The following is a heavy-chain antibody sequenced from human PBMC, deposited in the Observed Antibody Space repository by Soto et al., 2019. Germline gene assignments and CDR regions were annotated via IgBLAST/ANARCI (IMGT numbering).Heavy chain of an antibody. D-gene: IGHD3-22*01. CDR1: GYTFTSYG. J-gene: IGHJ6*02. Sequence: GASVKVSCKASGYTFTSYGISWVRQAPGQGLEWMGWISAYNGNTNYAQKLQGRVTMTTDTSTSTAYMELRSLRSDDTAVYYCARDSPYDSSGYYFPGMDVWGQGTTVPVSS. CDR2: ISAYNGNT. CDR3: ARDSPYDSSGYYFPGMDV. V-gene: IGHV1-18*01.